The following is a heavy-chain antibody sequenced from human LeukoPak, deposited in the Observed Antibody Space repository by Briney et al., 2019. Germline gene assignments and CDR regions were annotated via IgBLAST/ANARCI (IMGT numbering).Heavy chain of an antibody. CDR1: GFIFSSYA. V-gene: IGHV3-30-3*01. J-gene: IGHJ4*02. CDR2: ISYDGSNK. Sequence: GRSLRLSCAASGFIFSSYAMHRVRQAPGKGLEWVAVISYDGSNKYYADSVRGRFTISRDNSKNTLYVQMNSLRAEDTAVYYCARSYCSLRDFDYWGQGTLVTVSS. D-gene: IGHD5-18*01. CDR3: ARSYCSLRDFDY.